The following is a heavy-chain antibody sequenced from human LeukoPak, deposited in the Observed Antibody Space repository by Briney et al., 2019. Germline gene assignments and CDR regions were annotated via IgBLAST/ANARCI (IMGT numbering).Heavy chain of an antibody. J-gene: IGHJ6*03. CDR2: IIPIFGTA. D-gene: IGHD6-13*01. V-gene: IGHV1-69*05. CDR1: GGTFSSYA. Sequence: ASVKVSCTASGGTFSSYAISWVRQAPGQGLEWMGGIIPIFGTANYAQKFQGRVTITTDESTSTAYMELSSLRSEDTAVYYCARDSSIAAAGTKYYYCYMDVWGKGTTVTVSS. CDR3: ARDSSIAAAGTKYYYCYMDV.